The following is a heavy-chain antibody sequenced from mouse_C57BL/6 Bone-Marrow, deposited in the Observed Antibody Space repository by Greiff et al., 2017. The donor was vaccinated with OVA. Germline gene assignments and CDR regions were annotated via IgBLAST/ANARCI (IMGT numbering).Heavy chain of an antibody. CDR1: GFTFSNYW. CDR2: IRLKSDNYAT. D-gene: IGHD1-1*01. V-gene: IGHV6-3*01. CDR3: TNYYGSWFAY. J-gene: IGHJ3*01. Sequence: EVQLVESGGGLVQPGGSMKLSCVASGFTFSNYWMNWVRQSPEKGLEWVAQIRLKSDNYATHYAESVKGRFTISRDDSKSSVYLQMNNLRAEDTGIYYCTNYYGSWFAYWGQGTLVTVSA.